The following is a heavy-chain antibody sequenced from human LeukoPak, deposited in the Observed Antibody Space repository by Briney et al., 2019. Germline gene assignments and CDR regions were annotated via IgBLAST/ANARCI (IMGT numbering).Heavy chain of an antibody. Sequence: ASVKVSCKASGYTFTGYYMHWVRQAPGQGLEWMGWINPNSGGTNYAQKFQGRVTMTRNTSISTAYMELSSLRSEDTAVYYCARPSGPYYYDTSRSDAFDIWGQGTMVTVSS. V-gene: IGHV1-2*02. J-gene: IGHJ3*02. CDR2: INPNSGGT. CDR3: ARPSGPYYYDTSRSDAFDI. D-gene: IGHD3-22*01. CDR1: GYTFTGYY.